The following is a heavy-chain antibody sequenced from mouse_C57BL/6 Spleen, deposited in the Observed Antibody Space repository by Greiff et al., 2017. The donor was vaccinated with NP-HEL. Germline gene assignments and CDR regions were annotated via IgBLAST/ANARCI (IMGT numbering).Heavy chain of an antibody. V-gene: IGHV1-69*01. J-gene: IGHJ4*01. Sequence: QVQLQQSGAELVMPGASVKLSCKASGYTFTSYWMHWVKQRPGQGLEWIGEIDPSDSYTNYNQKFKGKSTLTVDKSSSTAYMQLSSLTSEDSAVYYCARNQGAMDYWGQGTSVTVSS. CDR1: GYTFTSYW. CDR3: ARNQGAMDY. CDR2: IDPSDSYT.